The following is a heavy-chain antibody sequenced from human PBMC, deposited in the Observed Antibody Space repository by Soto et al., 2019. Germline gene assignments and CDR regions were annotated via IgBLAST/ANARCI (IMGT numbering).Heavy chain of an antibody. V-gene: IGHV4-31*03. J-gene: IGHJ3*02. CDR3: AGGASLSRKGAFDI. Sequence: QVQLQESGPGLVKPSQTLSLTCTVSGGSISSGGYYWSWIRQHPGKGLEWIGYIYYSGSTYYNPSLKSRVTTAVATSKNQFSLKLSSVTAADTAVYYCAGGASLSRKGAFDIWGQGTMVTVSS. CDR2: IYYSGST. CDR1: GGSISSGGYY. D-gene: IGHD2-15*01.